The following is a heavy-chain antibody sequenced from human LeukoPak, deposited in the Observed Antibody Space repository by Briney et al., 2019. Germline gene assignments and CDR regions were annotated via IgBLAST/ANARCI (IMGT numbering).Heavy chain of an antibody. CDR3: AKDSGYYYDSSGYYPW. V-gene: IGHV3-9*01. Sequence: PGRSLRLSCAASGFTFDDYAMHWVRQAPGKGLEWVSGISWNSGSIGYADSVKGRFTISRDNAKNSLYLQMNSLRAEDTALYYCAKDSGYYYDSSGYYPWWGQGTLVTVSS. CDR1: GFTFDDYA. CDR2: ISWNSGSI. J-gene: IGHJ4*02. D-gene: IGHD3-22*01.